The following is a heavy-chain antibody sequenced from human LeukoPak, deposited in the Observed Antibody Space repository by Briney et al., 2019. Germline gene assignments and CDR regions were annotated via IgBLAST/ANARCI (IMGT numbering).Heavy chain of an antibody. J-gene: IGHJ5*02. CDR2: ISSDGSDK. D-gene: IGHD6-19*01. CDR1: RFTFSNFN. V-gene: IGHV3-30*04. CDR3: AKGNSSGWYPSWFDP. Sequence: PGGSLRLSCAASRFTFSNFNINWVRQAPGKGLEWVAFISSDGSDKYYADSVKGRFTISRDNSKNTLHLQMNSLRAEDTAVYYCAKGNSSGWYPSWFDPWGQGTLVTVSS.